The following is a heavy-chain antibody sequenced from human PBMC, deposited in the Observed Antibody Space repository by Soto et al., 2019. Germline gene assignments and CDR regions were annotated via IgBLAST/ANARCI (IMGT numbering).Heavy chain of an antibody. J-gene: IGHJ6*02. V-gene: IGHV3-74*03. CDR3: ARHMSGSGSPDYYYYGMDV. Sequence: GSLRLSCAASGFTFSGYWMHWVRQAPGKGLEWVSRIKSDGSGTTYADSVKGRFSISRDNAKNTVYLQMDSLKASDTAMYYCARHMSGSGSPDYYYYGMDVWGQGTTVTVSS. CDR2: IKSDGSGT. CDR1: GFTFSGYW. D-gene: IGHD3-10*01.